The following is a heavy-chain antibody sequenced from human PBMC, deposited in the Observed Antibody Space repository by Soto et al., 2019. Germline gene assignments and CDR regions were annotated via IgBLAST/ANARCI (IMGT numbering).Heavy chain of an antibody. CDR3: AREQGPAAITGYYYGMDV. V-gene: IGHV1-69*13. CDR2: IIPIFGTA. J-gene: IGHJ6*02. CDR1: GGTFSSYA. D-gene: IGHD2-2*01. Sequence: ASVKVSCKASGGTFSSYAISWVRQATGQGLEWMGGIIPIFGTANYAQKFQGRVTITADESTSTAYMELSSLRSEDTAVYYCAREQGPAAITGYYYGMDVWGQGTTVTVSS.